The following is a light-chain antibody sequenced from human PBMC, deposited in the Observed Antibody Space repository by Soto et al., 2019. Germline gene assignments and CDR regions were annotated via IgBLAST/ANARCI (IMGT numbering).Light chain of an antibody. CDR1: SSDVGGYNY. V-gene: IGLV2-11*01. J-gene: IGLJ1*01. Sequence: QSALTQPRSVSGSPGQSVTISCTGTSSDVGGYNYVSWYQQHPGKAPKLMIYDVSKRPSGVPDRLSGSKSGNTASLTISGLQAEDEADYYCCSYAGSYTGGVGTGTKLTVL. CDR3: CSYAGSYTGG. CDR2: DVS.